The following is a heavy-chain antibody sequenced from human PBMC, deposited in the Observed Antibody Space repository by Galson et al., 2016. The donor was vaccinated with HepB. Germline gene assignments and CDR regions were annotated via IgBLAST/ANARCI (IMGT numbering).Heavy chain of an antibody. D-gene: IGHD3/OR15-3a*01. V-gene: IGHV3-21*01. CDR2: ISSTTTYI. Sequence: SLRLSCAASGFTFSSYSMNWVRQAPGKGLEWVSSISSTTTYIYYADSVKGRFTISRDNAKNSVYLQMNSLRAEDTAVYYCANSLMISTSQGRESTWGQGTLVTVSS. CDR3: ANSLMISTSQGREST. CDR1: GFTFSSYS. J-gene: IGHJ4*02.